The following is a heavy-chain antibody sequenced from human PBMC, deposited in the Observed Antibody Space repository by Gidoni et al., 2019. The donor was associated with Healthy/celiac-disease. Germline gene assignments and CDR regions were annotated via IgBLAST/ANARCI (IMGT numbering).Heavy chain of an antibody. D-gene: IGHD3-3*01. CDR2: INHSGST. CDR1: GGSFRGYY. J-gene: IGHJ3*02. Sequence: QVQLQQWGAGLLKPSETLSLTCAVYGGSFRGYYWSWIRQPPGKGLEWIGEINHSGSTNYNPSLKSRVTISVDTSKNQFSLKLSSVTAADTAVYYCARGAVLRFLEWLPRGFDIWGQGTMVTVSS. V-gene: IGHV4-34*01. CDR3: ARGAVLRFLEWLPRGFDI.